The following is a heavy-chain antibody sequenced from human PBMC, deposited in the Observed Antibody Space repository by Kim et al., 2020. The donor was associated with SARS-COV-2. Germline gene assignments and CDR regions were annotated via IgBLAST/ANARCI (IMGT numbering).Heavy chain of an antibody. J-gene: IGHJ4*02. CDR1: GFTFGDYA. CDR3: TGAPSSGSYV. V-gene: IGHV3-49*04. D-gene: IGHD1-26*01. Sequence: GGSLRLSCTASGFTFGDYAMSWVRQAPGKGLEWVGFIRSKAYGGTTEYAASVKGRFTISRDDSKSIAYLQMNSLKTEDTAVYYCTGAPSSGSYVWGQGTLVTVAS. CDR2: IRSKAYGGTT.